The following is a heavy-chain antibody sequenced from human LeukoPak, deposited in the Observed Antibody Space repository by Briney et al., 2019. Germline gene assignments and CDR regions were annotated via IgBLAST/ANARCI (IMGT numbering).Heavy chain of an antibody. D-gene: IGHD6-13*01. V-gene: IGHV3-21*01. Sequence: GGSLRLSCAASGFTFSSYSMNWVRQAPGKGLEWVSSISSSSSYIYYADSVKGRFAISRDNAKNSLYLQMNSLRAEDTAVYYCARQQRSYYMDVWGKGTTVTISS. J-gene: IGHJ6*03. CDR1: GFTFSSYS. CDR3: ARQQRSYYMDV. CDR2: ISSSSSYI.